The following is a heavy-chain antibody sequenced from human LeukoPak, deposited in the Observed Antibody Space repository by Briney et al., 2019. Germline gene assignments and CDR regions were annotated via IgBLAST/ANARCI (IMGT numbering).Heavy chain of an antibody. V-gene: IGHV1-3*01. CDR1: GYTFTGST. Sequence: ASEKVSCKASGYTFTGSTTHWVRQAPGQRLEWMGWINAGNANTRYSQRFQGRVTITRDTSASTAYMELSSLRSEDTAVYYCARVGEDIGFDYWGQGTLVTVSS. CDR2: INAGNANT. CDR3: ARVGEDIGFDY. D-gene: IGHD5-12*01. J-gene: IGHJ4*02.